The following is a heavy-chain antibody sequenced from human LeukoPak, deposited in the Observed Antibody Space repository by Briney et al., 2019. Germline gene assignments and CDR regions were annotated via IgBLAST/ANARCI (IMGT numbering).Heavy chain of an antibody. J-gene: IGHJ4*02. CDR1: GGSISSGGYY. V-gene: IGHV4-31*03. CDR3: ARESGYSSSWTRFDY. D-gene: IGHD6-13*01. Sequence: SETLSLTCTVSGGSISSGGYYWSWIRQHPGKGLEWIGYIYYSGSTYYNPSLKSRVTISVDTSKNQFSLKLSPVTAADTAVYYCARESGYSSSWTRFDYWGQGTLVTVSS. CDR2: IYYSGST.